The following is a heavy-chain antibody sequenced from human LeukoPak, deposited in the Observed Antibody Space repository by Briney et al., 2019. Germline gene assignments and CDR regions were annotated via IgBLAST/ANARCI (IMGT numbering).Heavy chain of an antibody. V-gene: IGHV1-69*04. Sequence: ASVKVSCKASGGTFSSYAISWVRQAPGQGLEWMGRIIPILGIANYAQKFQGRVTITADKSTSTAYMELSSLRSEDTAVYYCARPTHSSGWYNLDYWGQGTLVTVSS. J-gene: IGHJ4*02. CDR2: IIPILGIA. CDR3: ARPTHSSGWYNLDY. D-gene: IGHD6-19*01. CDR1: GGTFSSYA.